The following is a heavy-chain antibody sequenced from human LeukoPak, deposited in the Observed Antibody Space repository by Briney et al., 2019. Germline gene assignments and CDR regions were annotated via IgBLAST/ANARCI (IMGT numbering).Heavy chain of an antibody. CDR1: GDSISSSNYY. D-gene: IGHD3-22*01. CDR3: ARENYYDSTHAFDI. V-gene: IGHV4-39*07. CDR2: VYYSGST. Sequence: SETLSLTCTVSGDSISSSNYYWGWIRQPPGTGLEWIGSVYYSGSTYYNPSLKSRVTISIDTSKNQFSLRLSSVTAADTAVYYCARENYYDSTHAFDIWGQGTMVTVSS. J-gene: IGHJ3*02.